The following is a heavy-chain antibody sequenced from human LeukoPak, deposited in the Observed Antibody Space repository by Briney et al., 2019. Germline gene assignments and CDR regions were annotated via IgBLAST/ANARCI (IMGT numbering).Heavy chain of an antibody. D-gene: IGHD2-21*02. V-gene: IGHV3-48*02. CDR1: GFAFSIYS. CDR3: ATSRDWRVES. Sequence: GGSLRLSCAASGFAFSIYSLNWVRQTPGKRLEWVSYITGGSNNILYADSVKGRFTISRDNAKNSPYLQMNSLRDEDTAVYYCATSRDWRVESWGRGIAVTVSS. CDR2: ITGGSNNI. J-gene: IGHJ4*02.